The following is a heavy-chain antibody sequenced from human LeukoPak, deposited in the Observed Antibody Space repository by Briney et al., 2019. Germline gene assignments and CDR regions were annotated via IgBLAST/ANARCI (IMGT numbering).Heavy chain of an antibody. CDR2: IYSGGST. Sequence: GGSLRLSCAASGFTVSGNYMSWVRQAPGKGLEWVSVIYSGGSTYYADSVKGRFTISRDNSKNTLYLQMDSLRAEDTAVYYCASCSSGWPYYYYYGMDVWGQGTTVTVPS. D-gene: IGHD6-19*01. J-gene: IGHJ6*02. V-gene: IGHV3-66*01. CDR3: ASCSSGWPYYYYYGMDV. CDR1: GFTVSGNY.